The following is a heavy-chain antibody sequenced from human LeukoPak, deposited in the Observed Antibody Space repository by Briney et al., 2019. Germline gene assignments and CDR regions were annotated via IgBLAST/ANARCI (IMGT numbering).Heavy chain of an antibody. CDR2: ISWNSGSI. V-gene: IGHV3-9*03. J-gene: IGHJ4*02. CDR1: GFTFDDYA. Sequence: GRSLRLSCAASGFTFDDYAMHWVRQAPGKGLEWVSGISWNSGSIGYADSVKGRFTISRDNAKNSLYLQMNSLRAEDMALYYCAKSLEGVRGAFDYWGQGTLVTVSS. CDR3: AKSLEGVRGAFDY. D-gene: IGHD3-16*01.